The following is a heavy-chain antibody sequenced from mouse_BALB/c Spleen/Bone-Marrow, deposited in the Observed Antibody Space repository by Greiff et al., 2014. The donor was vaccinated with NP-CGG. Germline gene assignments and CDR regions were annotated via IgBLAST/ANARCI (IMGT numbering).Heavy chain of an antibody. V-gene: IGHV1S132*01. CDR3: AREYGNYNYALAY. CDR1: GYIFTSYW. D-gene: IGHD2-10*02. J-gene: IGHJ4*01. Sequence: QVQLQQSGAELVRPGASVKLSCTPSGYIFTSYWIHWVKQRPGQDLEWIARIYPGTGTTFYNEKFKGKATLTADQSSSTAYLQLSSLKSEDSAVYFCAREYGNYNYALAYWGQGTSVTVSS. CDR2: IYPGTGTT.